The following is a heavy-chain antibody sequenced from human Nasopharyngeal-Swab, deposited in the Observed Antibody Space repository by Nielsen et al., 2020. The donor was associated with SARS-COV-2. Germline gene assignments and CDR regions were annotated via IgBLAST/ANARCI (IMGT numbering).Heavy chain of an antibody. J-gene: IGHJ4*02. CDR2: IYYSGST. D-gene: IGHD3-10*01. CDR3: ARHEGAGSGSFFDY. V-gene: IGHV4-39*01. Sequence: WIRQPPGKGLEWIGSIYYSGSTYYNPSLKRRVTISVDTSKNQFSLKLSSVTAADTAVYYCARHEGAGSGSFFDYWGQGTPVTVSS.